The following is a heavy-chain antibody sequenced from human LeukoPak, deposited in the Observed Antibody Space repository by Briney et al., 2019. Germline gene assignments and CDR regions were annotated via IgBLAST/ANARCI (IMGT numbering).Heavy chain of an antibody. CDR1: GYTFTSYY. CDR2: INPSGGST. V-gene: IGHV1-46*01. D-gene: IGHD3-22*01. CDR3: ARGRYYYDSRGYDAFDI. J-gene: IGHJ3*02. Sequence: ASVKVSCKASGYTFTSYYMHWVRQAPGQGLEWMGIINPSGGSTSYAQKFQGRVTMTRDTSTSTVYMELSSLRSEDTAVYYCARGRYYYDSRGYDAFDIWGQGTMVTLSS.